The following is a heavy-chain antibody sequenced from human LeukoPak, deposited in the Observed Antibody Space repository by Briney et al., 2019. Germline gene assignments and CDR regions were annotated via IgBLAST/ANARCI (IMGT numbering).Heavy chain of an antibody. CDR3: ATDRGYPNPGPFDP. Sequence: ASVKVSCKVSGYTLTELSMHWVRQAPGKGLGWMGGFDPEDGDTIYAQKFQGRVTMTEDTSTDTAYMELSSLRSEDTAVYYCATDRGYPNPGPFDPWGQGTLVTVSS. D-gene: IGHD5-12*01. CDR2: FDPEDGDT. J-gene: IGHJ5*02. CDR1: GYTLTELS. V-gene: IGHV1-24*01.